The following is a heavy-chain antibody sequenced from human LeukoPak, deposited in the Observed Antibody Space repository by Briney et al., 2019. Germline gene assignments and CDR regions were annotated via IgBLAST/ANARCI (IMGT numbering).Heavy chain of an antibody. V-gene: IGHV3-30*18. CDR1: GFTFCSYG. Sequence: GGALRLSCAASGFTFCSYGVYWGRQGPGKGLGGGAVISYDGSNKYYADSVKGRFTISRDNSKNTLYLQMNSLRAEDTAVYYCAKDQPYYYGSGSYYNVWNYFDYWGQGTLVTVSS. D-gene: IGHD3-10*01. J-gene: IGHJ4*02. CDR2: ISYDGSNK. CDR3: AKDQPYYYGSGSYYNVWNYFDY.